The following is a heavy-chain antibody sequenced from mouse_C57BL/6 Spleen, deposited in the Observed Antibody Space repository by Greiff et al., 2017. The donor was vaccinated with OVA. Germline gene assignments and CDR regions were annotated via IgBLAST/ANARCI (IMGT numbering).Heavy chain of an antibody. CDR1: GYTFTAYN. D-gene: IGHD1-1*01. V-gene: IGHV1-22*01. CDR3: ARSYDYFDY. J-gene: IGHJ2*01. CDR2: INPNTGGT. Sequence: EVQLQQSGPELVKPGASVKMSCKASGYTFTAYNMHWVKQSHGKSLEWIGYINPNTGGTSYNQKFKGKATLTVNKSSSTAYMELRSLTSEDYAVDNCARSYDYFDYWGQGTTLTVSS.